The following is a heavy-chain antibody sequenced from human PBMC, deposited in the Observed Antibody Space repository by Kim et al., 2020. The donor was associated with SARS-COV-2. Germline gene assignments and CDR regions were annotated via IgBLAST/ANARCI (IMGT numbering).Heavy chain of an antibody. D-gene: IGHD3-16*01. CDR3: ARDGAVTSKYFDY. J-gene: IGHJ4*02. V-gene: IGHV3-53*01. Sequence: YADSGKGRFTISRDHSKNTLYLQMNYLRAEDTAVYYCARDGAVTSKYFDYWGQGTLVTVSS.